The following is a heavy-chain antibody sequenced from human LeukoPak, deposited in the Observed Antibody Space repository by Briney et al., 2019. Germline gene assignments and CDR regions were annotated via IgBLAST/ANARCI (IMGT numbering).Heavy chain of an antibody. Sequence: PGGSLRLSCAASGFTFTDHWMSWVRQAPGKGLEWVANINEDGSERYYVDSVKGRFTISRDNAKKSLYLQMNSLRAEDTAVYYCAKEYSGYDFDYWGQGTLATVSS. CDR2: INEDGSER. CDR1: GFTFTDHW. CDR3: AKEYSGYDFDY. V-gene: IGHV3-7*03. D-gene: IGHD5-12*01. J-gene: IGHJ4*02.